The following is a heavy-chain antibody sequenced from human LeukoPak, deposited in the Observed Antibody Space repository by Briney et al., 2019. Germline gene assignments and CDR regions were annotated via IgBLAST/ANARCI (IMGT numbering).Heavy chain of an antibody. CDR3: ARDWMGAIDY. J-gene: IGHJ4*02. CDR1: GCSISSSSYY. CDR2: IYYSGST. D-gene: IGHD1-26*01. Sequence: SETLSLTCTVSGCSISSSSYYWGWMRQPPGNGLEWIGSIYYSGSTYYNPSLKSRVTISVDTSKNQFSLKLSSVTAADTAVYYCARDWMGAIDYWGQGTLVTVSS. V-gene: IGHV4-39*07.